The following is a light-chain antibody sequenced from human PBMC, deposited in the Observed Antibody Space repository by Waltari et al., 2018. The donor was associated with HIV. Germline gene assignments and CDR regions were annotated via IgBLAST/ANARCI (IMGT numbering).Light chain of an antibody. CDR3: QQYYTTPLT. V-gene: IGKV4-1*01. J-gene: IGKJ4*01. CDR2: WAS. CDR1: QNLLYSSNNKNF. Sequence: DIVMTQSPDSLAVSPGERATIKCKSSQNLLYSSNNKNFLSWYQQKPGQPPKLLIYWASTRESGVPDRFSGSGSGTDFTLTISSLQAEDVAVYYCQQYYTTPLTFGGGTKVEI.